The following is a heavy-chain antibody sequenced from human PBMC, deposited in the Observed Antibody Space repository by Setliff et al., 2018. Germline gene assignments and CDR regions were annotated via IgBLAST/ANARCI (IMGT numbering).Heavy chain of an antibody. V-gene: IGHV4-4*07. D-gene: IGHD6-19*01. CDR2: IYIGGSA. CDR1: GGSISSYY. Sequence: SLTCTVSGGSISSYYWSWIRQPAGKGLEWIGHIYIGGSANYNPSLKSRVTMSIDTSKNQFSLTLNSVTAADMAVYYCAREQWLDPPGYYYMDVWAKGTTVTVSS. J-gene: IGHJ6*03. CDR3: AREQWLDPPGYYYMDV.